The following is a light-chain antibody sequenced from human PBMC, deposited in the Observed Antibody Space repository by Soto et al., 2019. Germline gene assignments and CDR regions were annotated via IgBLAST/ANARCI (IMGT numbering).Light chain of an antibody. V-gene: IGLV2-14*03. CDR1: SSDIGAYNF. CDR2: DVN. J-gene: IGLJ3*02. Sequence: QSVLTQPASVSGSPGQSITISCTGTSSDIGAYNFVSWYQQHPGKAPKLMLYDVNIRPSGVSNRFSGSKSGNTASLTISGLQAEDEADYYCTSWTTSTTMMFGGGTKLTV. CDR3: TSWTTSTTMM.